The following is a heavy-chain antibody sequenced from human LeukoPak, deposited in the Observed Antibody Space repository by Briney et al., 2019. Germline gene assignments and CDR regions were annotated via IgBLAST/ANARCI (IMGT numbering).Heavy chain of an antibody. CDR3: ARVPYRGTYSWCDP. Sequence: SETLSLTCTVSGGSISSSSHYWGWIRQPPGKGLEWFGSISYSGSTYYKPSLKSRVTKSVDTSKDQFSLKLTSVTAADTAVYYCARVPYRGTYSWCDPWGQGTLVTVSS. CDR1: GGSISSSSHY. J-gene: IGHJ5*02. D-gene: IGHD1-26*01. CDR2: ISYSGST. V-gene: IGHV4-39*07.